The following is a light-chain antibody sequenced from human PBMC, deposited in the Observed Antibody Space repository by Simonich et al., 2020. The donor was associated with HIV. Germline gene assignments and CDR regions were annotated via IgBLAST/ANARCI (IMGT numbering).Light chain of an antibody. V-gene: IGLV1-40*01. J-gene: IGLJ2*01. Sequence: QSVLTQPPSVSGAPGQRVTMSCTGSSSNIGAGYDVHWYQQFPGTAPKLLIYGNRNRPPGVPDRFSGSKSGTSASLAITGLQAKDEADYYCQSYDSSLSGVVFGGGTKLTVL. CDR1: SSNIGAGYD. CDR3: QSYDSSLSGVV. CDR2: GNR.